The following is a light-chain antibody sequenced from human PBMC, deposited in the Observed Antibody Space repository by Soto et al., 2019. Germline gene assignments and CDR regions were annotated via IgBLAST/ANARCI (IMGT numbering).Light chain of an antibody. CDR3: QQYVRSPFT. CDR1: QSVSSTY. CDR2: AAS. Sequence: EIVLTQSPGTLSLSPGERATRSCRASQSVSSTYLAWYQQKPGQAPRLLIYAASSRAAGIPDRFSGSGSGTDFTLTISRLEPEDVAVYYCQQYVRSPFTFGPGTKLDIK. V-gene: IGKV3-20*01. J-gene: IGKJ3*01.